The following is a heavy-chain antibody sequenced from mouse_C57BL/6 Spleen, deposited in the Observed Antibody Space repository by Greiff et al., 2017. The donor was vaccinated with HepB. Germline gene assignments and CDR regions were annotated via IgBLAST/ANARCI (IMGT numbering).Heavy chain of an antibody. CDR3: AKLWDDYDWFAY. CDR2: IYPGDGDT. V-gene: IGHV1-82*01. CDR1: GYAFSSSW. J-gene: IGHJ3*01. Sequence: QVQLQQSGPELVKPGASVKISCKASGYAFSSSWMNWVKQRPGKGLEWIGRIYPGDGDTNYNGKFKGKATLTADKSSSTAYMQLSSLTSEDSAVYFCAKLWDDYDWFAYWGQGTLVTVSA. D-gene: IGHD2-4*01.